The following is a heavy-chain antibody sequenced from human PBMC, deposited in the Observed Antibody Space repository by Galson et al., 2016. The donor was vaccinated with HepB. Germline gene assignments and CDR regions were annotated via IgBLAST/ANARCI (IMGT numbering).Heavy chain of an antibody. D-gene: IGHD2-15*01. CDR1: GFTLSGYA. CDR3: ARGCRGGSCVDY. V-gene: IGHV3-23*01. Sequence: SLRLSCAASGFTLSGYAMSWVRQAPGKGLEWVSSIGGSGQNTYHADSVRGRFTISRDNAKNSLYLQMNSPRAEDTAVYYCARGCRGGSCVDYWGQGTLVTVSS. J-gene: IGHJ4*02. CDR2: IGGSGQNT.